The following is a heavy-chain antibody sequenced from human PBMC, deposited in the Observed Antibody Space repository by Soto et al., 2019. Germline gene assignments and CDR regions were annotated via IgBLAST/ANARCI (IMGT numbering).Heavy chain of an antibody. CDR1: GFTFSSYS. Sequence: GGSLRLSCAASGFTFSSYSMNWVRQAPGKGLEWVSYISSSSSTIYYADSVKGRFTISRDNAKNSLYLQMNSLRDEDTAVYYCARDPVIVGAMYYFDYWGQGTLVTVSS. V-gene: IGHV3-48*02. D-gene: IGHD1-26*01. CDR2: ISSSSSTI. CDR3: ARDPVIVGAMYYFDY. J-gene: IGHJ4*02.